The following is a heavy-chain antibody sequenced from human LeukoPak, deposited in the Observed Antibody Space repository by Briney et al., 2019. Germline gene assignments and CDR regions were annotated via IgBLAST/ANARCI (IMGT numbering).Heavy chain of an antibody. CDR3: ARDHGGYSGY. J-gene: IGHJ4*02. V-gene: IGHV3-21*01. D-gene: IGHD5-12*01. CDR2: ISSSSSYI. CDR1: GFSFSIYS. Sequence: GGSLRLSCAASGFSFSIYSLNWVRQAPGKGLEWVSSISSSSSYIYYADSVKGRFTISRDNAKNSLYLQMNSLRAEDTAVFYCARDHGGYSGYWGQGTLVTVSS.